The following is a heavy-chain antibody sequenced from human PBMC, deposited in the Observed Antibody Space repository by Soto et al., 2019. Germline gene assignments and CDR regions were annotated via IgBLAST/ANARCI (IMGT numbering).Heavy chain of an antibody. J-gene: IGHJ5*02. V-gene: IGHV4-39*01. Sequence: PSETLSLTCTVSGGSISSSSYYWGWIRQPPGKGLEWIGSIYYSGSTYYNPSPKSRVTISVDTSKNQFSLKLSSVTAADTAVYYCARLEQQAGRWFDPWGQGTLVTVSS. CDR3: ARLEQQAGRWFDP. CDR1: GGSISSSSYY. CDR2: IYYSGST. D-gene: IGHD6-13*01.